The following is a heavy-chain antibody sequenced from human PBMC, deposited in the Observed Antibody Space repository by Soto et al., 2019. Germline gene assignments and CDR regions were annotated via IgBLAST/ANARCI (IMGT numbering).Heavy chain of an antibody. CDR1: GFTFSSYG. V-gene: IGHV3-30*18. D-gene: IGHD3-10*01. CDR3: AKDGASYYYYGMDV. CDR2: ISYDGSNK. J-gene: IGHJ6*02. Sequence: ESGGGAVQPGRSLRLSCAASGFTFSSYGMHWVRQAPGKGLEWVAVISYDGSNKYYADSVKGRFTISRDNSKNTLYLQMNSLRAEDTAVYYCAKDGASYYYYGMDVWGQGTTVTVSS.